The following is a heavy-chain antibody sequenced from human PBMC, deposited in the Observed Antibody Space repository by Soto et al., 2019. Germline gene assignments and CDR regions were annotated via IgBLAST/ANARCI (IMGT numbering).Heavy chain of an antibody. D-gene: IGHD6-19*01. CDR2: INHSGST. Sequence: SETLSLTCAVYGGSFSGYYWSWIRQPPGKGLEWIGEINHSGSTNYNPSLKSRVTISVDTSKNQFSLKLSSVTAADTAVYYCARTSSGLYDYWGQGTLVTVS. CDR3: ARTSSGLYDY. J-gene: IGHJ4*02. V-gene: IGHV4-34*01. CDR1: GGSFSGYY.